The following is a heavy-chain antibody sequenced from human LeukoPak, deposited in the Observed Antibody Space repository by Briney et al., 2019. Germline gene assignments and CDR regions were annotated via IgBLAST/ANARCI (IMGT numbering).Heavy chain of an antibody. CDR1: GFTFTDYY. Sequence: GESLKISCAASGFTFTDYYMSWIRQAPGKGLEWVSYISSSSRSTTYADSVKGRFTISRDNAKNSLYLQMNSLRAEDTAVYYCSGGYDSDYFFYYGMDVWGQGTTVTVSS. J-gene: IGHJ6*02. V-gene: IGHV3-11*06. CDR2: ISSSSRST. D-gene: IGHD5-12*01. CDR3: SGGYDSDYFFYYGMDV.